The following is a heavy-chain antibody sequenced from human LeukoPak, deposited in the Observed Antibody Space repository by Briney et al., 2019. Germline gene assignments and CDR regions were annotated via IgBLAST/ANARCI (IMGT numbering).Heavy chain of an antibody. Sequence: PGGSLRLSCEASGFSFSIYAMSWVRQASEKGLEWVSPLSGSGDGTYYAASVKGRFTISRDNSKNTVYLQMSSLRAEDTAVYYCAKDRGYRSGLGAFDIWGQGTMVTVSS. D-gene: IGHD5-18*01. J-gene: IGHJ3*02. V-gene: IGHV3-23*01. CDR1: GFSFSIYA. CDR3: AKDRGYRSGLGAFDI. CDR2: LSGSGDGT.